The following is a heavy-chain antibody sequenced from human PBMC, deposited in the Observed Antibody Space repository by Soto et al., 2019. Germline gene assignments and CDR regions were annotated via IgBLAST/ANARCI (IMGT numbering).Heavy chain of an antibody. Sequence: QLQESGPGLVKPSQTLSLTCTVSGASINSGGYYWSWIRQHPGKGLEWIGYFYYIGSTSYNPSLKSRVTISVDTSKNQFSLKLSSVTAADTAVYYCARDVDTANGLLDWGQGTLVTVSS. CDR1: GASINSGGYY. V-gene: IGHV4-31*03. D-gene: IGHD5-18*01. CDR3: ARDVDTANGLLD. CDR2: FYYIGST. J-gene: IGHJ4*02.